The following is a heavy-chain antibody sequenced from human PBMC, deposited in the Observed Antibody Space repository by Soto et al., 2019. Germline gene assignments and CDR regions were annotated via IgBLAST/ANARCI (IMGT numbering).Heavy chain of an antibody. D-gene: IGHD6-13*01. CDR3: ARKPQAAAVDL. V-gene: IGHV1-18*04. J-gene: IGHJ4*02. CDR1: GYTFSSHG. Sequence: ASVKVSCKASGYTFSSHGISWVRQAPGQGLEWMGWISAYNGNTNYAQKLQDRVTMTTDTSTSTAYMELRSLRSDDTAVYYCARKPQAAAVDLWGQGTLVTVSS. CDR2: ISAYNGNT.